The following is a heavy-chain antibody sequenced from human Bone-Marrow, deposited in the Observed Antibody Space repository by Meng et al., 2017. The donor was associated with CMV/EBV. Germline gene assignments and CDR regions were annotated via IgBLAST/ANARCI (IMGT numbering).Heavy chain of an antibody. Sequence: GGSLRLSCAASGFTFSSYWMSWVRQAPGKGLEWVANIKQDGSEKYYVDSVKGRFTISRDNAKNSLYLQMNSLRAEDTAVYYCARDLHYYDSSGYLGYCGQGTLVTVSS. CDR1: GFTFSSYW. D-gene: IGHD3-22*01. V-gene: IGHV3-7*01. CDR2: IKQDGSEK. J-gene: IGHJ4*02. CDR3: ARDLHYYDSSGYLGY.